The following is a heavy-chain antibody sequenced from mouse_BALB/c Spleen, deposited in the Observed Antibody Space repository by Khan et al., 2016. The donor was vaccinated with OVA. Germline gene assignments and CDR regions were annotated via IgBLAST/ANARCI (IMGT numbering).Heavy chain of an antibody. D-gene: IGHD1-1*01. CDR3: TGHCYGRRDY. Sequence: EVQLEESGGGLVQPGGSMKLSCVAPGSTFSDYWMNWVRQSPEKGLEWVAEIRWKSNNSATHYAEPVKGWSTIPRDDSKSSVFLLMNNLRAEDTGMYYCTGHCYGRRDYWRQGTSVTVSS. CDR2: IRWKSNNSAT. J-gene: IGHJ4*01. V-gene: IGHV6-6*02. CDR1: GSTFSDYW.